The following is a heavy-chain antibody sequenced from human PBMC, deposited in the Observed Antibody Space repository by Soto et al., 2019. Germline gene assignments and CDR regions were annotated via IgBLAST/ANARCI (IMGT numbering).Heavy chain of an antibody. Sequence: MQLVESGGDLVQPGRSLRLSCAASGFSFGDYAMHWVRQAPGKGLEWVSGISWKSASIGYADSVKGRFIISRDNAKTSLYLQLNSLRAEDTALYYCAKSTGGTANGLDVWGQGTTVTVSS. J-gene: IGHJ6*02. CDR1: GFSFGDYA. V-gene: IGHV3-9*01. CDR2: ISWKSASI. D-gene: IGHD2-8*02. CDR3: AKSTGGTANGLDV.